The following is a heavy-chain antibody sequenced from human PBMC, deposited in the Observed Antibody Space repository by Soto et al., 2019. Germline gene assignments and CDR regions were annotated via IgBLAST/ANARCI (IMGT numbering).Heavy chain of an antibody. D-gene: IGHD3-22*01. CDR3: ARTYDDSGPNSGGYGFDI. CDR1: GGSVSTYY. CDR2: IYYSGST. V-gene: IGHV4-59*02. Sequence: SETLYLTCTVSGGSVSTYYWSWIRQPPGKGLEWIAYIYYSGSTSYNPSLKSRVTISLDTSKNQFSLKLSSVTAADTAVYYCARTYDDSGPNSGGYGFDIWGPGTMVS. J-gene: IGHJ3*02.